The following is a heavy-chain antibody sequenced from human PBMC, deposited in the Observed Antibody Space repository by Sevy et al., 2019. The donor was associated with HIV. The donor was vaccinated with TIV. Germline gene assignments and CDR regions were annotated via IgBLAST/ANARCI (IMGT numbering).Heavy chain of an antibody. Sequence: GGSLRLSCSAFGFNFQTFGMHWVRQAPGKGPEWLAVISSDVINHNYAASVKGRFTIYRDNSKNLQFLQMNSLTPNDTAVYFCTKESLRGTYIRGDFDHWGQGTLVTVSS. CDR1: GFNFQTFG. V-gene: IGHV3-30*18. J-gene: IGHJ4*02. CDR2: ISSDVINH. D-gene: IGHD3-10*02. CDR3: TKESLRGTYIRGDFDH.